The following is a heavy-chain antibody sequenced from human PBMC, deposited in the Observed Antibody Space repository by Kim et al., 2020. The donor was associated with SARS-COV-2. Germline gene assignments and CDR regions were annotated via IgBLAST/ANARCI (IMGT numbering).Heavy chain of an antibody. CDR3: AIDLATWLASRYFSGMDV. D-gene: IGHD6-19*01. CDR2: ITYDGTNK. CDR1: GFTFRNYA. V-gene: IGHV3-30-3*01. J-gene: IGHJ6*01. Sequence: GGSLRRSCAASGFTFRNYALHWVRQAPGKVPEWVSAITYDGTNKYYADSVKGRFTISRDNSKDTLYLQLNSLSMNDPTLYDCAIDLATWLASRYFSGMDV.